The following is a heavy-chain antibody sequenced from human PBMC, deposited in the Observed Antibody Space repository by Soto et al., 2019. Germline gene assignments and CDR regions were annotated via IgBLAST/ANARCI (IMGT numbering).Heavy chain of an antibody. D-gene: IGHD3-9*01. CDR3: VRGLRYFGP. Sequence: SETLSLTCAVYGGSFSGYYWSWIRQPPGKGLEWIGEINHSGSTNYNPSLKSRVTISVDTSKNQFSLKLSSVTAADTAVYYCVRGLRYFGPWGQGTLVTVSS. V-gene: IGHV4-34*01. J-gene: IGHJ5*02. CDR1: GGSFSGYY. CDR2: INHSGST.